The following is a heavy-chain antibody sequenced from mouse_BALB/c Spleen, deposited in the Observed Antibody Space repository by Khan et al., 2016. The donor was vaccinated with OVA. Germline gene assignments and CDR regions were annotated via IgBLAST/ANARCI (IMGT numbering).Heavy chain of an antibody. CDR2: IWSDGST. CDR1: GFSLITYG. D-gene: IGHD2-12*01. CDR3: TRNSYRYDFTY. V-gene: IGHV2-2*01. J-gene: IGHJ3*01. Sequence: QVQLKQSGPGLVQPSQSLSITCTVPGFSLITYGVHWVRQSPGKGLEWLGVIWSDGSTDYNAAFISRLSITKDNSKSQVFFKMNSLQADDTAIYYCTRNSYRYDFTYWGRGTLVTVSA.